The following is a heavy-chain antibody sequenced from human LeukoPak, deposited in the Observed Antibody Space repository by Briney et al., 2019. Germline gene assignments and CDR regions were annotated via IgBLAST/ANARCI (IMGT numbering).Heavy chain of an antibody. J-gene: IGHJ5*02. V-gene: IGHV1-2*04. CDR2: INPNSGGT. CDR3: ARGTKQQLLGDWFDP. Sequence: ASVKVSCKASGYTFTGYYMRWVRQAPGQGLEWMGWINPNSGGTNYAQKFQGWVTMTRDTSISTAYMELSRLRSDDTAVYYCARGTKQQLLGDWFDPWGQGTLVTVSS. CDR1: GYTFTGYY. D-gene: IGHD6-13*01.